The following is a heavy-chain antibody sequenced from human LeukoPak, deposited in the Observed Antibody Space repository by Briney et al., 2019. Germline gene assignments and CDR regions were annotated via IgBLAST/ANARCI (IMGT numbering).Heavy chain of an antibody. J-gene: IGHJ4*02. Sequence: ASVKVSCKASGYTFTSYSINWVRQAPGQGLEWMGWISTYNGNTNYAQKLQGRVTMTTDTSTSTAYMELRNLRSDDTAVYYCAKDRWRDGSSSFDNWGQGTLVTVSS. CDR1: GYTFTSYS. CDR3: AKDRWRDGSSSFDN. D-gene: IGHD6-6*01. CDR2: ISTYNGNT. V-gene: IGHV1-18*01.